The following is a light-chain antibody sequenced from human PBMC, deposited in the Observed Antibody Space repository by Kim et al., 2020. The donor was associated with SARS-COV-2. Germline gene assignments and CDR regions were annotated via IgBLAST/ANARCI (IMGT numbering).Light chain of an antibody. CDR2: AAS. CDR3: QQYFDWYT. J-gene: IGKJ2*01. Sequence: EIVLTQSPGTLSVSPGERATLSCRASQSVSNNLAWYQQKPGRAPRLLIFAASTRVTGIPARFSGSGSGTEFSLTISNLQSEDFAIYYCQQYFDWYTFGQGTKVDIK. CDR1: QSVSNN. V-gene: IGKV3D-15*01.